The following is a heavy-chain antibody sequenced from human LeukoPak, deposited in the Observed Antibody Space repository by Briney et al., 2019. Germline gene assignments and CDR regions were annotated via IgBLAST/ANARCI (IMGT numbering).Heavy chain of an antibody. CDR1: GGSISTGSFY. V-gene: IGHV4-61*02. Sequence: SQTLSLTCTVSGGSISTGSFYWSWIRQPAGKGLEWIGIIYTTGRTNYNRSLRSRSIISVDKSKNQLSLKLNPVTAADTAVYYCARDFAPYGSGSYYGVDYWGQGTLVTVSS. CDR3: ARDFAPYGSGSYYGVDY. J-gene: IGHJ4*02. D-gene: IGHD3-10*01. CDR2: IYTTGRT.